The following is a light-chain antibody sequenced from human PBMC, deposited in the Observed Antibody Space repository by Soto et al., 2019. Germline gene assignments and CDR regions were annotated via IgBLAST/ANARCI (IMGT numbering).Light chain of an antibody. J-gene: IGLJ1*01. Sequence: QSALTQPRSVSGSPGQSVTISCTGTSSDVGGSDYVSWYLLHPGKAPKLMIYDVSERPSGVPDRFSGSKSGNTASLTISGLQPEDEADYYCSSYTTSSPYVFGAGTKLTVL. CDR1: SSDVGGSDY. CDR3: SSYTTSSPYV. CDR2: DVS. V-gene: IGLV2-11*01.